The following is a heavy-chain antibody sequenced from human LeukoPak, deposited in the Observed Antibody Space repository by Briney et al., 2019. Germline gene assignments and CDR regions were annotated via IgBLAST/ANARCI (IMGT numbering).Heavy chain of an antibody. Sequence: ASVKVSCKASGYTFTSYAISWVRQAPGQGLEWMGGIIPIFGTANYAQKFQGRVTITADESTSTAYMELSSLRSEDTAVYYCARAKLRVVAATEDSYYYGMDVWGQGTTVTVSS. J-gene: IGHJ6*02. CDR3: ARAKLRVVAATEDSYYYGMDV. D-gene: IGHD2-15*01. CDR2: IIPIFGTA. CDR1: GYTFTSYA. V-gene: IGHV1-69*13.